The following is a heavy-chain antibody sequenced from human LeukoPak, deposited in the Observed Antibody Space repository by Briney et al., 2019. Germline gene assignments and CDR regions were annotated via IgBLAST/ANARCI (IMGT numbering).Heavy chain of an antibody. CDR3: ARTGYSSGWYGGFDI. CDR2: IYPGDSDT. CDR1: GYSFTSYW. V-gene: IGHV5-51*01. Sequence: GESLKISCKGSGYSFTSYWIGWVRQMPGKGLEWMGIIYPGDSDTRYSPSFQGQVTISADKSISTAYLQWSSLKASDTAMFYCARTGYSSGWYGGFDIRGQGTKVTVSS. D-gene: IGHD6-13*01. J-gene: IGHJ3*02.